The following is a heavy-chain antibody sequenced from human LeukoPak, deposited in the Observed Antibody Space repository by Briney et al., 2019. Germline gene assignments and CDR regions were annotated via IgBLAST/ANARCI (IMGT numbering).Heavy chain of an antibody. Sequence: PSQTLSLTCTVSGGSISTGGYYWSWIRQHPEKGLEWIGYIYYSGSTYYSPSLKSRVTISEDTSTNQFSLELRTATAADSAIYYCARNVSRGEPGGAFDIWGQGTMVTVSS. V-gene: IGHV4-31*03. CDR1: GGSISTGGYY. J-gene: IGHJ3*02. CDR2: IYYSGST. D-gene: IGHD3-16*01. CDR3: ARNVSRGEPGGAFDI.